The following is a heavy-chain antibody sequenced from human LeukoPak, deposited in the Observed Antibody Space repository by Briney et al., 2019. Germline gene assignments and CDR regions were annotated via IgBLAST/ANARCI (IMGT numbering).Heavy chain of an antibody. D-gene: IGHD5-18*01. V-gene: IGHV4-34*01. Sequence: SETLSLTCAVYGGSFSGYYWSWIRQPPGKGLEWIGEINHSGSTNYNPSLKSRVTISVDTSKNQFSLKLSSVTAADTAVYYCARDRDTWDYWGQGTLVTVSS. CDR3: ARDRDTWDY. J-gene: IGHJ4*02. CDR2: INHSGST. CDR1: GGSFSGYY.